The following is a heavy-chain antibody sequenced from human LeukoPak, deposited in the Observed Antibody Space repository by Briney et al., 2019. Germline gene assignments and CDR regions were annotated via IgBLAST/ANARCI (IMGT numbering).Heavy chain of an antibody. J-gene: IGHJ3*02. Sequence: PGGSLRLSCAASGFTFSSYSMSWVRQAPGKGLEWVSSISSSSSYIYYADSVKGRFTISRDNARNSLYLQMNSLRAEDTAVYYCARDCSSGYYDVWSGYWAFDIWGQGTMVTVSS. CDR3: ARDCSSGYYDVWSGYWAFDI. CDR2: ISSSSSYI. CDR1: GFTFSSYS. D-gene: IGHD3-3*01. V-gene: IGHV3-21*01.